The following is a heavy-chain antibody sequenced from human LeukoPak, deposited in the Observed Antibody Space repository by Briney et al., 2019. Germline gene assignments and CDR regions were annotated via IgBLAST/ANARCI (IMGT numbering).Heavy chain of an antibody. D-gene: IGHD3-22*01. CDR2: IYHSGST. CDR1: GGSISSSNW. J-gene: IGHJ3*02. V-gene: IGHV4-4*02. Sequence: SETLSLTCAVSGGSISSSNWWSWVRQPPGKGLEWIGEIYHSGSTNYNPSLKSRVTISVDKSKNQFSLKLSSVTAADTAVYYCARSAGYYYDSSGYPDAFDIWGQGTMVTVSS. CDR3: ARSAGYYYDSSGYPDAFDI.